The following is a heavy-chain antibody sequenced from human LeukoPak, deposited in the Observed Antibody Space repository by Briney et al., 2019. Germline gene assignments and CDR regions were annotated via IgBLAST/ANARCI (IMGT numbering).Heavy chain of an antibody. J-gene: IGHJ4*02. CDR3: ATLLLGVGGDY. D-gene: IGHD2-15*01. Sequence: PGGSLRLSCVASGFTFSSYGMHWVRQAPGKGLEWVAMISYDGSDKYYAESVKGRFTISRDNSKNTLYLQMNSLRDEATAMYSCATLLLGVGGDYWGQGTLVTVSS. CDR1: GFTFSSYG. V-gene: IGHV3-30*03. CDR2: ISYDGSDK.